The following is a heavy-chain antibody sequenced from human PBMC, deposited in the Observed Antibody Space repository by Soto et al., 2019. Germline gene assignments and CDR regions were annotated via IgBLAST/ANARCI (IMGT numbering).Heavy chain of an antibody. Sequence: QVQLQESGPGLVKPSETLSLTCTVSGGSISSYYWSWIRQPPGKGLEWIGYIYYSGSTNHNPSLKSRVTISVDTSKNQFSLKLSSVTAADTAVYYCARGLMGHQLPDYWGQGTLVTVSS. CDR1: GGSISSYY. CDR3: ARGLMGHQLPDY. V-gene: IGHV4-59*01. D-gene: IGHD2-2*01. J-gene: IGHJ4*02. CDR2: IYYSGST.